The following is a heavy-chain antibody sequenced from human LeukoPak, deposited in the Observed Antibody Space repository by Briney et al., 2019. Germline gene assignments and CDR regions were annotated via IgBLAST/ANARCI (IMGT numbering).Heavy chain of an antibody. J-gene: IGHJ4*02. D-gene: IGHD2-15*01. CDR1: GFTFSDHG. CDR2: ISYDGINK. CDR3: VSQYCSGGSCFSH. Sequence: GGSLRLSCAASGFTFSDHGMNWVRQAPGKGLEWVAVISYDGINKYYRDSVRGRFTISRDNAKNSVYLQMNSLRDEDTAVYYCVSQYCSGGSCFSHWGQGTLVTVSS. V-gene: IGHV3-30*03.